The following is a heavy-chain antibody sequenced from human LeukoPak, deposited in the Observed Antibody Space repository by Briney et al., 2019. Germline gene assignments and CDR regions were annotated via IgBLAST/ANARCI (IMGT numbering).Heavy chain of an antibody. CDR1: GGSFSGDF. Sequence: SETLSLTCAVYGGSFSGDFWSWIRQSPGKGLEWIGEINHGGSTTYNPSLQSRVTMSVDTSTNQISLKMTSVTAADTAIYYCARGISGSGSYGHFDYWGQGILVTVSS. CDR2: INHGGST. J-gene: IGHJ4*02. D-gene: IGHD1-26*01. V-gene: IGHV4-34*01. CDR3: ARGISGSGSYGHFDY.